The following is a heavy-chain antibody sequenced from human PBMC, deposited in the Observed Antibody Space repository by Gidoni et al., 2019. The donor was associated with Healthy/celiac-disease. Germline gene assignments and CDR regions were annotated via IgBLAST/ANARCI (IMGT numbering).Heavy chain of an antibody. CDR2: IYPGDSDT. CDR3: VRLRADNPLSGGMDV. D-gene: IGHD4-17*01. V-gene: IGHV5-51*01. J-gene: IGHJ6*04. Sequence: EVQLVQSGAEVKKPGESLKISCKGSGYSFTSYWIGWVRQMPGKGLEWMGIIYPGDSDTRYSPSLPGQVTISADKSISTAYLQWSSLKASDTAMYYCVRLRADNPLSGGMDVWGKGTTVTVSS. CDR1: GYSFTSYW.